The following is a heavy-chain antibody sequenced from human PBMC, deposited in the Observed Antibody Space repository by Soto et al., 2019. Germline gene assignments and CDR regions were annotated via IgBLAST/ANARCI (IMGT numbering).Heavy chain of an antibody. V-gene: IGHV3-53*01. D-gene: IGHD2-15*01. CDR1: GFTVSSNY. Sequence: VGSLRLSCAASGFTVSSNYMSWVSQAPGKGLEWVSVIYSGGSTYYADSVKGRFTISRDNSKNTLYLQMNSLRAEDTAVCYCAREGGGSSPWFDPWGQGTLVTVSS. CDR2: IYSGGST. J-gene: IGHJ5*02. CDR3: AREGGGSSPWFDP.